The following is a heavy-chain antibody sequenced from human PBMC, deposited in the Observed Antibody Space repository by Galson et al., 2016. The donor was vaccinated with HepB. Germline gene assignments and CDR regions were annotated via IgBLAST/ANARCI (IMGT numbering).Heavy chain of an antibody. V-gene: IGHV3-53*01. CDR3: GRDVGP. CDR2: IYSEGTT. Sequence: SLRLSCAASGFTVTRNYMRWFRQAPGRGLEWVSLIYSEGTTDYADSVKGRFTISRDSSKNTLFLQMNRRRVEDTAVYYCGRDVGPWGRGTLVTVSS. J-gene: IGHJ5*02. CDR1: GFTVTRNY.